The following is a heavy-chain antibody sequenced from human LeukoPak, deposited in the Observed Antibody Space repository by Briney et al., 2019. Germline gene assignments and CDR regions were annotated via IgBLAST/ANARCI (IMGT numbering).Heavy chain of an antibody. CDR1: GGSISSYY. J-gene: IGHJ3*02. Sequence: SETLSLTCTVPGGSISSYYWSWIRQPPGKGLEWIGYIYYSGSTNYNPSLKSRVTISVDTSKNQFSLKLSSVTAADTAVYYCARGRDSSGYYAGDDAFDIWGQGTMVTVSS. CDR2: IYYSGST. D-gene: IGHD3-22*01. V-gene: IGHV4-59*01. CDR3: ARGRDSSGYYAGDDAFDI.